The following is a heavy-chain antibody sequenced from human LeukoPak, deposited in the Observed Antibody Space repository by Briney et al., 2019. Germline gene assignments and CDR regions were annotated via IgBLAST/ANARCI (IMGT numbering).Heavy chain of an antibody. CDR1: GFSSSYNW. Sequence: GGSLRLSCAASGFSSSYNWMHWLRQPPGKGLVWVSRIGIDGITTNYADSVKGRFTISRDNAKNTLYLQMDSLRGEDTAVYYCIVYSIGWEWGQGTLVTVSS. CDR3: IVYSIGWE. D-gene: IGHD6-19*01. V-gene: IGHV3-74*01. CDR2: IGIDGITT. J-gene: IGHJ4*02.